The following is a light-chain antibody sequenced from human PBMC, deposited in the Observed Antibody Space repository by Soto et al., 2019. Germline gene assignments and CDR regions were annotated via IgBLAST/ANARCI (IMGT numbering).Light chain of an antibody. CDR2: AVS. V-gene: IGLV2-14*03. Sequence: QSALTQPASVSGSPGQSITISCTGTSSDVGGYDFVSWYQQYPGKAPKLMIYAVSDRPSGVSNRFSGSKSGNTASLTISGLQAEDEASYFCNSYTSSHGVVFGGGTNLTVL. CDR1: SSDVGGYDF. J-gene: IGLJ2*01. CDR3: NSYTSSHGVV.